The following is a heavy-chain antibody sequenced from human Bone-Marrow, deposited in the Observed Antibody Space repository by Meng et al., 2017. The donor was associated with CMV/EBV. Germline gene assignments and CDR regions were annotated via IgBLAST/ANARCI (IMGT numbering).Heavy chain of an antibody. V-gene: IGHV3-9*01. CDR3: ASLWDAFDI. CDR2: ISWNSGSI. CDR1: GFTFDDYA. Sequence: GESLRLSCAASGFTFDDYAMHWVRQAPGKGLEWVSGISWNSGSIGYADSVKGRFTISRDNAKNSLYLQMNSLRAEDTAVYYYASLWDAFDIWGQGTMVTVSS. J-gene: IGHJ3*02. D-gene: IGHD2-21*01.